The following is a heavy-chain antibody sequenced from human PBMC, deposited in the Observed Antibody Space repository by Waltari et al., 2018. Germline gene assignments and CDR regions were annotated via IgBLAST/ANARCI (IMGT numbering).Heavy chain of an antibody. D-gene: IGHD6-13*01. V-gene: IGHV3-30-3*01. CDR1: GFTFSSYA. Sequence: QVQLVASGGGVVQPGRSLRLSCAAPGFTFSSYAMPWVRQAPGKGLEWVAVISYDGSNKYYADSVKGRFTISRDNSKNTLYLQMNSLRAEDTAVYYCARTGRQQPPRGWFDPWGQGTLVTVSS. CDR3: ARTGRQQPPRGWFDP. CDR2: ISYDGSNK. J-gene: IGHJ5*02.